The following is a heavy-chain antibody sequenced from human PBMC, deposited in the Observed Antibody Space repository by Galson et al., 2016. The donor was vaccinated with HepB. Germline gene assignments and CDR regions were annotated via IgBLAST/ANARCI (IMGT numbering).Heavy chain of an antibody. J-gene: IGHJ2*01. CDR1: DGSMSGYF. Sequence: TLSLTCTVSDGSMSGYFWSWFRQPPGKRLEWIAYISYSGGINHNPSLKSRITMSIDTSKNQFSLRLTSVTAADTAVYYCARDSRDCSNGCYSGWYVDLWGRGTLVSVSS. CDR2: ISYSGGI. D-gene: IGHD2-8*01. V-gene: IGHV4-59*01. CDR3: ARDSRDCSNGCYSGWYVDL.